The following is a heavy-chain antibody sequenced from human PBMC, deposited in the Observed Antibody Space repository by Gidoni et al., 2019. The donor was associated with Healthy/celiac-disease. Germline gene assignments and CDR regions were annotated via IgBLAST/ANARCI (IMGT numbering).Heavy chain of an antibody. J-gene: IGHJ3*02. CDR2: ISGSGGST. Sequence: EVQLLESGGGLVHPGWSLRLSCAASVFTFSLYAMSWVRQAPGKGLEWVSDISGSGGSTYYADSVKGRFTIYRDNSKNTLYLQMNSLRAEDTAVYYCAKGQQWLVLRPYDAFDIWGQGTMVTVSS. V-gene: IGHV3-23*01. CDR3: AKGQQWLVLRPYDAFDI. D-gene: IGHD6-19*01. CDR1: VFTFSLYA.